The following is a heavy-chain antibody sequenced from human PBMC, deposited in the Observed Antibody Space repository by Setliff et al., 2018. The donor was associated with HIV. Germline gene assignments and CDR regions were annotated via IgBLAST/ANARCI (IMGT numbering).Heavy chain of an antibody. J-gene: IGHJ4*02. D-gene: IGHD6-19*01. Sequence: GGSLRLSCAASGFTFSTYAMSWVRQAPGKGLEWVSAITSSGSSTIYYADSVKGRFTISRDNAKNSLYLQMNSLRAEDTAVYYCATPIAVAAKGDNWGQGTLVTVSS. V-gene: IGHV3-48*01. CDR1: GFTFSTYA. CDR2: ITSSGSSTI. CDR3: ATPIAVAAKGDN.